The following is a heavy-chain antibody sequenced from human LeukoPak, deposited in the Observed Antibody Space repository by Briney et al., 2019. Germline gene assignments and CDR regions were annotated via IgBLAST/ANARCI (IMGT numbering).Heavy chain of an antibody. J-gene: IGHJ3*02. CDR1: DDSIRSSAYY. Sequence: SETLSLTCAVSDDSIRSSAYYWGWIRQPPGKGLEWIESIYYSGSTYYNPSLKSRVTISIDTSKNQFSLKLSSVTAADTAVYYCASEPYGSGSFLGAFDIWGQGTMVTVSS. V-gene: IGHV4-39*01. CDR3: ASEPYGSGSFLGAFDI. D-gene: IGHD3-10*01. CDR2: IYYSGST.